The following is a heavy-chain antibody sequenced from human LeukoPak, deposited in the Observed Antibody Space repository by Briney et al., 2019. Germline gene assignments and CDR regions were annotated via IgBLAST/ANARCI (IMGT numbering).Heavy chain of an antibody. Sequence: GGSLRLSCKASGYSFTNYWIVWLRQMPGRGLEWMGIIYTDNSDVRYSPSFRGRVTISADRSISTAYLQWSSLKASDTAMYYCARRVYCGGACYWYYFDFWGQGTLVTVSS. CDR2: IYTDNSDV. CDR1: GYSFTNYW. J-gene: IGHJ4*02. CDR3: ARRVYCGGACYWYYFDF. V-gene: IGHV5-51*01. D-gene: IGHD2-21*02.